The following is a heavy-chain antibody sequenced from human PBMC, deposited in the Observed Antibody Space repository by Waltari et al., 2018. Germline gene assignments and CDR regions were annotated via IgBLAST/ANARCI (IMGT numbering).Heavy chain of an antibody. Sequence: QVQLVESGGGVVQPGRSLRLSCAACGLPFSSYGMDWVRQAPGKGMEWVAVIWYDGSNKYYADSVKGRFTISRDNSKNTLYLQMNSLRAEDTAVYYCARGYYYGSGSYPLDYWGQGTLVTVSS. V-gene: IGHV3-33*01. D-gene: IGHD3-10*01. CDR3: ARGYYYGSGSYPLDY. J-gene: IGHJ4*02. CDR2: IWYDGSNK. CDR1: GLPFSSYG.